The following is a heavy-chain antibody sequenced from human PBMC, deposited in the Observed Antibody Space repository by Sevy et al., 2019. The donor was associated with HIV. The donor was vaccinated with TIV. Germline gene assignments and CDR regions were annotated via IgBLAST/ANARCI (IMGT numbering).Heavy chain of an antibody. V-gene: IGHV3-15*01. J-gene: IGHJ4*02. CDR3: TKDSKKRGLSALLDY. D-gene: IGHD2-21*02. CDR1: GFTFSNAW. Sequence: GGSLRLSCAASGFTFSNAWMSWVRQAPGKGLEWVGRFKSKTDGGPTDYAAPVKGRFTISRDDSRNTLYLQMNSLKTEETAIYYGTKDSKKRGLSALLDYWGQGTLVTVSS. CDR2: FKSKTDGGPT.